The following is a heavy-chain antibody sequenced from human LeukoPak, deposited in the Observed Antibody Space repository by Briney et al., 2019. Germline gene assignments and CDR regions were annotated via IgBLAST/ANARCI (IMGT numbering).Heavy chain of an antibody. D-gene: IGHD4-23*01. J-gene: IGHJ5*02. CDR3: VRDGGNYWFDP. V-gene: IGHV3-74*01. CDR2: ISSDGTNT. CDR1: GFTFSTYW. Sequence: GKSLRLSCAASGFTFSTYWMHWVRQAPGKGLVWVSRISSDGTNTGYADSVKGRFTISRDNAKNTVYLQMNSLRAEDTAVYYCVRDGGNYWFDPWGQGTLVTVSS.